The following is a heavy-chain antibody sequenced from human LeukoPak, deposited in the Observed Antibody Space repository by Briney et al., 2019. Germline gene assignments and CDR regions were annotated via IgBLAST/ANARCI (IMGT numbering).Heavy chain of an antibody. CDR1: GFTFSSYA. Sequence: GGSLRLSCAASGFTFSSYAMSWVRRAPGKGLEWVSAISGSGGSTYYADSVKGRFTISRDNSKNTLYLQMNSLRAEDTAVYYCAKNYYYDSSGYPHAFDIWGQGTMVTVSS. D-gene: IGHD3-22*01. CDR3: AKNYYYDSSGYPHAFDI. V-gene: IGHV3-23*01. J-gene: IGHJ3*02. CDR2: ISGSGGST.